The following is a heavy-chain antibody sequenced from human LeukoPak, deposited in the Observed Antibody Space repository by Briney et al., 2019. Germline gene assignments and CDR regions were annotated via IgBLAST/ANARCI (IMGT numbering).Heavy chain of an antibody. CDR1: GFTFSSYA. D-gene: IGHD1-20*01. J-gene: IGHJ4*02. CDR2: ISGSGGST. CDR3: ATRITGTTGNDY. V-gene: IGHV3-23*01. Sequence: GGSLRLSCAASGFTFSSYAMSWVRQAPGKGLEWVSAISGSGGSTYYADSVKGRFTISRDNSKNTLYLQTNSLRAEDTAVYYCATRITGTTGNDYWGQGTLVTVSS.